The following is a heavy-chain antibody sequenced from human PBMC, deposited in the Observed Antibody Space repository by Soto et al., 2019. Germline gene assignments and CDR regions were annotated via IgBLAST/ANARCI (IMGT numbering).Heavy chain of an antibody. Sequence: PGGSLRLSCAASGFTFSSYAMSWVRQAPGKGLEWVSAISGSGGSTYYADSVKGRFTISRDNSKNTLYLQMNSLRAEDTAVYYCANAPHSIDFWSGITPHYTYYYYGMDVWGQGTTVTVSS. V-gene: IGHV3-23*01. CDR1: GFTFSSYA. J-gene: IGHJ6*02. CDR2: ISGSGGST. D-gene: IGHD3-3*01. CDR3: ANAPHSIDFWSGITPHYTYYYYGMDV.